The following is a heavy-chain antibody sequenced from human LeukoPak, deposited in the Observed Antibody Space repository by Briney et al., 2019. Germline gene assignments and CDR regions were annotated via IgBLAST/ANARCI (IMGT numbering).Heavy chain of an antibody. J-gene: IGHJ5*02. CDR1: GYSISSGYY. D-gene: IGHD3-22*01. Sequence: SETLSLTCTVSGYSISSGYYWGWIRQPPGKGLEWIGSIHHSGSTYYNPSLKSRVTISVDTSKNQFSLKLSSVTAADTAVYYCARDYYDSSGSNWFDPWGQGTLVTVSS. CDR3: ARDYYDSSGSNWFDP. V-gene: IGHV4-38-2*02. CDR2: IHHSGST.